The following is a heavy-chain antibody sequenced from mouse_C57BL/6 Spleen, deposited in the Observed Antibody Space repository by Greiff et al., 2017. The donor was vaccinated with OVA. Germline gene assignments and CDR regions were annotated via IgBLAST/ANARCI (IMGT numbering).Heavy chain of an antibody. J-gene: IGHJ2*01. D-gene: IGHD2-4*01. CDR3: TTSQIYYDYDKDFDY. CDR1: GFNIKDDY. CDR2: IDPENGDT. Sequence: EVQLQQSGAELVRPGASVKLSCTASGFNIKDDYMHWVKQRPEQGLEWIGWIDPENGDTEYASKFQGKATITADTSSNTAYLQLSSLTSEDTAVYYCTTSQIYYDYDKDFDYWGQGTTLTVSS. V-gene: IGHV14-4*01.